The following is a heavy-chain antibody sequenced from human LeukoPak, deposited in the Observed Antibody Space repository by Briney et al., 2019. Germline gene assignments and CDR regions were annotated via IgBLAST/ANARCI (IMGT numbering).Heavy chain of an antibody. J-gene: IGHJ6*03. Sequence: GGTLRLSCAASGITFSSYGMSWVRQAPGKGLEWVSSISSTGGTTYYADSVKGRFTISRDNAKNSLYLQMNSLRAEDTAVYYCARGRDGYNYRGIGYYYYYMDVWGKGTTVTVSS. D-gene: IGHD5-24*01. V-gene: IGHV3-23*01. CDR3: ARGRDGYNYRGIGYYYYYMDV. CDR1: GITFSSYG. CDR2: ISSTGGTT.